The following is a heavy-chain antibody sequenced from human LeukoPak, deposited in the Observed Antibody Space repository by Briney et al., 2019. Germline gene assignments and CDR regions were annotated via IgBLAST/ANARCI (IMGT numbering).Heavy chain of an antibody. J-gene: IGHJ4*02. Sequence: HSETLFLTCTVSGGSINNYYWSWIRQPPGKGLEWIGYIYYSGSTNYNPSLKSRVTISVDTSKNQFSLKLSSVTAADTAVYYCAREGVGYGGIYYWGQGTLVSVSA. V-gene: IGHV4-59*01. CDR3: AREGVGYGGIYY. CDR1: GGSINNYY. CDR2: IYYSGST. D-gene: IGHD4-23*01.